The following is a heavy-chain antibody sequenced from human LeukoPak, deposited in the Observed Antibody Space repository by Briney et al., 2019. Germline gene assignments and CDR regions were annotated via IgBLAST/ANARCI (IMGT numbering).Heavy chain of an antibody. CDR2: ISSSSSYI. D-gene: IGHD3-22*01. J-gene: IGHJ3*02. Sequence: GGSLRLSCAASGFTFSSYSMNWVRQAPGKGLEWASSISSSSSYIYYADSVKGRFTISRDNAKNSLYLQMNSLRAEDTAVYYCARDYDSSGQDAFDIWGQGTMVTVSS. CDR1: GFTFSSYS. V-gene: IGHV3-21*01. CDR3: ARDYDSSGQDAFDI.